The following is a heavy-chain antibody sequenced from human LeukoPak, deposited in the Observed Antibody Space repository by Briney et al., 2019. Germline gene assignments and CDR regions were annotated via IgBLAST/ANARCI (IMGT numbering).Heavy chain of an antibody. CDR1: GYTFTGYY. V-gene: IGHV1-2*02. CDR3: ARASPAHSGVDY. Sequence: GASVKVSCKASGYTFTGYYMRWVRQAPGQGLEWMGWINPNSGGTNYAQKFQGRVTMTRDTSISTAYMELSRLRSDDTAVYYCARASPAHSGVDYWGQGTLVTVSS. D-gene: IGHD1-1*01. CDR2: INPNSGGT. J-gene: IGHJ4*02.